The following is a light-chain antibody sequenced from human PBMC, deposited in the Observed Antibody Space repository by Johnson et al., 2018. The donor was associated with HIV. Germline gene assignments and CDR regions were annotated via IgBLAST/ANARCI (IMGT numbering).Light chain of an antibody. Sequence: QAVLTQPPSVSAAPGQKVTISCSGSSSNIGDNSVSWYQHLPGTAPKLLVYDNSKRPSGIPDRFSATKSGTSATLGITGLQTGDEADYYCGTWDSSLSGYVFGTGTKVTVL. CDR2: DNS. V-gene: IGLV1-51*01. CDR3: GTWDSSLSGYV. J-gene: IGLJ1*01. CDR1: SSNIGDNS.